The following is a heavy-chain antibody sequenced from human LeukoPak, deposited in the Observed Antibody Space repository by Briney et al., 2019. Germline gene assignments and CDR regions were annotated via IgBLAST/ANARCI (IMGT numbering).Heavy chain of an antibody. V-gene: IGHV4-34*01. Sequence: PSGTLSFTCAVYGGSFSGYYWSWIRQPPGKGLEWIGEINHSGSTNYNPSLKSRVTISVDTSKNQFSLKLSSVTAADTAVYYCARGRRGLRYFDCLPRNDYWGQGTLVTVSS. J-gene: IGHJ4*02. CDR1: GGSFSGYY. CDR3: ARGRRGLRYFDCLPRNDY. CDR2: INHSGST. D-gene: IGHD3-9*01.